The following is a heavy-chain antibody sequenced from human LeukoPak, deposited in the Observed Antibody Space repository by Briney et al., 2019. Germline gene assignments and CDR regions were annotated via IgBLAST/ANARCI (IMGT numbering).Heavy chain of an antibody. Sequence: GGSLRLSCAASGFTFSSYEMNWVRQAPGKGLEWVSYISSSGSTIYYADSVKGRFTISRDNAKNSLYLQMNSLRAEDTAVYYCARDGIGWEWEPPEFGWGQGTLVTVSS. CDR1: GFTFSSYE. D-gene: IGHD1-26*01. CDR2: ISSSGSTI. CDR3: ARDGIGWEWEPPEFG. J-gene: IGHJ4*02. V-gene: IGHV3-48*03.